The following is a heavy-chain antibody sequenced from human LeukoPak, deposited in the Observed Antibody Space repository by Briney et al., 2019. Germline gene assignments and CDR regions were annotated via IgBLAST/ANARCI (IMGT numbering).Heavy chain of an antibody. Sequence: GGSLRLSYAASGFTFSSYAMSGVRQAPGKGLEWVSAISGSGGSTYYADSLKGRFTFSRGIPKKTLYLQMNSLRAEDTAVYYCAKFLPTHIVVANYYFDYWGEGTLVTVSS. D-gene: IGHD2-21*01. CDR1: GFTFSSYA. CDR2: ISGSGGST. CDR3: AKFLPTHIVVANYYFDY. J-gene: IGHJ4*02. V-gene: IGHV3-23*01.